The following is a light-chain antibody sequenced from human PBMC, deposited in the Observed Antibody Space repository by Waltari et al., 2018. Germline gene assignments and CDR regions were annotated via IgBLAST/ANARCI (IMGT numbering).Light chain of an antibody. CDR3: QQYDSIPRT. CDR1: QSSTNY. V-gene: IGKV1-39*01. J-gene: IGKJ2*01. CDR2: AAS. Sequence: LQMTQSASSLSASVGARGTIPCRTSQSSTNYLNWYQQKPGKAPTLLIYAASSLHTGVPARFSGSGSGTDFTLTISRLQPEDFAAYYCQQYDSIPRTFGQGTKLEIK.